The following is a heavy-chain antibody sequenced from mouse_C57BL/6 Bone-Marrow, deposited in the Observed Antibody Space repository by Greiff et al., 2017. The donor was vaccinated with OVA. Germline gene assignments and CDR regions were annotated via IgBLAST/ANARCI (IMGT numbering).Heavy chain of an antibody. CDR1: GYTFTDYE. CDR3: TREDWSYYLDY. V-gene: IGHV1-15*01. D-gene: IGHD4-1*01. J-gene: IGHJ2*01. CDR2: IDPETGGT. Sequence: VQLQQSGAELVRPGASVTLSCKASGYTFTDYEMHWVKQTPVHGLEWIGAIDPETGGTAYNQKFKGKAILTADKSSSTAYMELRSLTSEDSAVYYCTREDWSYYLDYWGQGTTLTVSS.